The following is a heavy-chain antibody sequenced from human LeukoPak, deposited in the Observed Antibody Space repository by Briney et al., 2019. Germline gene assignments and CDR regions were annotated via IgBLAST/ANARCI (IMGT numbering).Heavy chain of an antibody. D-gene: IGHD2-2*01. Sequence: DPGGSLRLSCAASGFTFSSYAMSWVRQAPGKGLEWVSAISGSGGSTYYADSVKGRFTISRDNSKNTLYLQMNSLRAEDTAVYYCAKRMGVGYQPFNWFDPWGQGTLVTVSS. CDR2: ISGSGGST. V-gene: IGHV3-23*01. CDR3: AKRMGVGYQPFNWFDP. J-gene: IGHJ5*02. CDR1: GFTFSSYA.